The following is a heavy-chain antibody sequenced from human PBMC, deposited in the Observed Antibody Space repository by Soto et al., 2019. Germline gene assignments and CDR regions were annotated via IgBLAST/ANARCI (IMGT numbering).Heavy chain of an antibody. Sequence: SETLSLTCTVSGGSISNSNYYWGWIRQPPGKELEWIGYIYHSGSTYYNPSLKNRVNISVDRSKNQYSLKLSSVTAADTAVYYCARVPDRWGQGTLVTVS. CDR2: IYHSGST. CDR3: ARVPDR. D-gene: IGHD2-2*01. CDR1: GGSISNSNYY. V-gene: IGHV4-39*07. J-gene: IGHJ5*02.